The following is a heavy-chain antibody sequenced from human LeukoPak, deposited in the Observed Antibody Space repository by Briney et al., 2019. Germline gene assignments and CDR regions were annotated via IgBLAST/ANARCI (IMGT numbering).Heavy chain of an antibody. V-gene: IGHV3-21*01. CDR2: ISSSSSYI. CDR1: GCTFSSYS. J-gene: IGHJ6*03. Sequence: GWSLRLSCPACGCTFSSYSMNWVRQAPWKGLEWVSSISSSSSYIYYADSVKGRFTISRDNAKNSLYLQMNSLRVEDTAVYYCARDAYGGKSDYCYYMDVWGKGTTVTVSS. CDR3: ARDAYGGKSDYCYYMDV. D-gene: IGHD4-23*01.